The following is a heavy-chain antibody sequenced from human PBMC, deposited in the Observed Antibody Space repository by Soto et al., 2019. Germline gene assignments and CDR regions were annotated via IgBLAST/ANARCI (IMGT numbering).Heavy chain of an antibody. CDR3: ARFRYNWNYAYFDY. V-gene: IGHV4-39*01. CDR2: IYYSGST. Sequence: PSETLSLTCTVSGGSISSSSYYWGWIRQPPGKGLEWIGSIYYSGSTYYNPSLKSRVTISVDTSRNQFSLKLSSVTAADTAVYYCARFRYNWNYAYFDYWGQGTLVTVSS. J-gene: IGHJ4*02. D-gene: IGHD1-7*01. CDR1: GGSISSSSYY.